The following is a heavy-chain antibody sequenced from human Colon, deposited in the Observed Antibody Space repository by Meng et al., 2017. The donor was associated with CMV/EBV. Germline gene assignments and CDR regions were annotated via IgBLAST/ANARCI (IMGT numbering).Heavy chain of an antibody. V-gene: IGHV3-30*02. J-gene: IGHJ6*02. Sequence: GGSLRLSCAGSEFRFEDYAMNWVRQSPGKGLEWVSFISYDGRKEFYEDSIKGRFTISRDNSNGTLYLQMNSLRTEDTAVYWCAKEFPSLKQVPYVYYGMDVWGQGTTVTVSS. CDR2: ISYDGRKE. CDR3: AKEFPSLKQVPYVYYGMDV. D-gene: IGHD2-21*01. CDR1: EFRFEDYA.